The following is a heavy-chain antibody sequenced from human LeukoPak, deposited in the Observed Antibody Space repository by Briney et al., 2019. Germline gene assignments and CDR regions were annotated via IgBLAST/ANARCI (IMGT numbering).Heavy chain of an antibody. V-gene: IGHV1-2*02. Sequence: ASVKVSCKASGYTFTGYYMHWVRQAPGQGLEWMGWINPNSGGTNYAQKFQGRVTMTRDTSISTAYMEPSRLRSDDTAVYYCARDSYCSGGSCYSAGGYWGQGTLVTVSS. J-gene: IGHJ4*02. CDR3: ARDSYCSGGSCYSAGGY. CDR1: GYTFTGYY. CDR2: INPNSGGT. D-gene: IGHD2-15*01.